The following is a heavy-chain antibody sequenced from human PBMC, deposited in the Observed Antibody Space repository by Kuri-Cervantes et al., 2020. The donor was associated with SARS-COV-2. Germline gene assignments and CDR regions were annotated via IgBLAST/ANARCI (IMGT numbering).Heavy chain of an antibody. CDR2: IYYSGST. V-gene: IGHV4-39*07. CDR1: GGSISSSSYY. J-gene: IGHJ4*02. CDR3: ARDTGLFGVVTNFDY. Sequence: SETLSLTCTVSGGSISSSSYYWGWIRQPPGKGLEWIGSIYYSGSTYYNPSLKSRVTISVDTSKNQFSLKLSSVTAADTAVYYCARDTGLFGVVTNFDYWGQGTLVTVSS. D-gene: IGHD3-3*01.